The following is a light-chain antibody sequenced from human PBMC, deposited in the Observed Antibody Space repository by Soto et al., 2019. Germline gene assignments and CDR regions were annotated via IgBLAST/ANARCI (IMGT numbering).Light chain of an antibody. CDR2: GAS. V-gene: IGKV3-20*01. Sequence: EIVLTQSPGTLSLSPGERATLSCRASQSVSSSYLAWYQQKPGQAPRLLIYGASSRATGIPDRFSGSGSGTDFTLTISRLEPEDCAVYYCRQYGSSWTFGQGTKVEIK. CDR3: RQYGSSWT. CDR1: QSVSSSY. J-gene: IGKJ1*01.